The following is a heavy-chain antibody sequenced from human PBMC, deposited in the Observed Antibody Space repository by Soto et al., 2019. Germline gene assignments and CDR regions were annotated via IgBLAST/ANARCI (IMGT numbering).Heavy chain of an antibody. J-gene: IGHJ4*02. V-gene: IGHV3-7*03. CDR1: GFTFSSYW. D-gene: IGHD6-13*01. CDR2: IKQDGSEK. Sequence: GGSLRLSCAASGFTFSSYWMSWVRQAPGKGPEWVANIKQDGSEKYYVDSVKGRFTISRDNAKNSLYLQMNSLRAEDTAVYYCASLLDSSSWFDYWGQGTLVTVSS. CDR3: ASLLDSSSWFDY.